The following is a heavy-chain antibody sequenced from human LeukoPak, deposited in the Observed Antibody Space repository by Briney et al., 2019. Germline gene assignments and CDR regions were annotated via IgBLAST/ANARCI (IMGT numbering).Heavy chain of an antibody. CDR1: GFTVSSNY. CDR3: ARVAYPGRAFDI. Sequence: PGGSLRLSCAASGFTVSSNYMSWVRQAPGKGLEWVSVIYSGGSTYYADSVKGRFAISRDNSKNTLYLQMSSLRAEDTAVYYCARVAYPGRAFDIWGQGTMVTVSS. CDR2: IYSGGST. J-gene: IGHJ3*02. V-gene: IGHV3-66*01.